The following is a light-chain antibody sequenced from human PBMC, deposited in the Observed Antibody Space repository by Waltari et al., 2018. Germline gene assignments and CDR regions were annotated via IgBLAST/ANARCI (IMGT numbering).Light chain of an antibody. CDR3: CSYAGSYTWV. CDR1: SSDVGGYNY. Sequence: QSALTQPRSVSGSPGQSVTISCTGTSSDVGGYNYVSWYQQHPGKAPKLMIYDVSKRPSGVPDRFSGSKSGNTASQTISGLQAEDEADYYCCSYAGSYTWVFGGGTKLTVL. J-gene: IGLJ3*02. CDR2: DVS. V-gene: IGLV2-11*01.